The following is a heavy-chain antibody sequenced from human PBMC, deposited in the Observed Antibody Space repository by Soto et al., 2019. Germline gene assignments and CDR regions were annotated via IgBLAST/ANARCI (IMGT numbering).Heavy chain of an antibody. V-gene: IGHV1-46*01. CDR1: GYTFTSYY. J-gene: IGHJ4*02. D-gene: IGHD3-22*01. CDR2: INPSGGST. Sequence: ASVKVSCKASGYTFTSYYMHWVRQAPGQGLEWMGIINPSGGSTSYAQKFQGRVTMTRDTSTSTVYMELSSLRSEDTAVYYCAREGHYYDSSGYDAFDYWGQGTLVTVSS. CDR3: AREGHYYDSSGYDAFDY.